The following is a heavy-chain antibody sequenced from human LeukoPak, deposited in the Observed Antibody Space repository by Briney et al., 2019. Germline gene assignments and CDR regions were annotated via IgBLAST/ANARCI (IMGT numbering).Heavy chain of an antibody. D-gene: IGHD5-18*01. CDR3: VSDYTAMFTGCDY. CDR2: IRPD. Sequence: ASVKVSCKASGYTITSYCVHWVRQAPGQGLEWMGVIRPDSSAQTFQCRVTLTRDTSTSTVYIELSSLRSEDSAIYYCVSDYTAMFTGCDYWGQGTPVTVSS. J-gene: IGHJ4*02. V-gene: IGHV1-46*03. CDR1: GYTITSYC.